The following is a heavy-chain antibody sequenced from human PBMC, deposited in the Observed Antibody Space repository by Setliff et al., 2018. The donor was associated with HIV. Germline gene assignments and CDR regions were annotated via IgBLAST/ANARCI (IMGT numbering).Heavy chain of an antibody. Sequence: ASVKVSCKASGYTFTGYYMHWVRQAPGQGLEWMGWINPNSGGTNYAQKFQGRVTMTRDTSISTVYMELSRLRSDDTAVYYCARDLLAVANTYYYYYMDVWGKGT. D-gene: IGHD6-19*01. CDR2: INPNSGGT. CDR3: ARDLLAVANTYYYYYMDV. V-gene: IGHV1-2*02. CDR1: GYTFTGYY. J-gene: IGHJ6*03.